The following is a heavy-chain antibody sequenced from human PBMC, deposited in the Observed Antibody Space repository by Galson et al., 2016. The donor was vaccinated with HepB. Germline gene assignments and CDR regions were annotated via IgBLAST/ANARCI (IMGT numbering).Heavy chain of an antibody. CDR3: SRRKLALALHPFDS. CDR1: GGSMVPINSY. Sequence: SETLSLTCTVSGGSMVPINSYWGWLRQPPGKGLEWIGSISYSGSSYYNPSLKSRVTMSLDTSKSMFSLRLISVTAADTAIYYWSRRKLALALHPFDSWGQGTQVIVSS. D-gene: IGHD6-13*01. CDR2: ISYSGSS. V-gene: IGHV4-39*01. J-gene: IGHJ4*02.